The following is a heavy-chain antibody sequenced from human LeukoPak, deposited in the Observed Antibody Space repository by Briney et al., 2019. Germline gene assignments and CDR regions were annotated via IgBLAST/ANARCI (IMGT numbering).Heavy chain of an antibody. D-gene: IGHD3-10*01. CDR1: GFTFSSYG. CDR2: IWYDGSNK. V-gene: IGHV3-33*01. CDR3: ARGSSVLWFGELFDP. J-gene: IGHJ5*02. Sequence: GRSLRLSCAASGFTFSSYGMHWVRQAPGKGLEWVAVIWYDGSNKYYADSVKGRFTISRDNSKNTLYLQMNSLRAEDTAVYYSARGSSVLWFGELFDPWGQGTLVTVSS.